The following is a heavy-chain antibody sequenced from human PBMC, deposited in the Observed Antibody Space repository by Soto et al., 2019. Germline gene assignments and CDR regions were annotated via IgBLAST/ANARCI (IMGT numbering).Heavy chain of an antibody. CDR2: IKRKTDGGTT. V-gene: IGHV3-15*07. CDR3: TTRGRLYASSGMDV. CDR1: GFTFSNAW. J-gene: IGHJ6*02. Sequence: EVQLVESGGGLVEPGGSLRVSCVASGFTFSNAWMNWVRQAPGKGLEWVGRIKRKTDGGTTDYAAHGKGRFTISSDDSKNTLYLQMNSLETEDTAVYYCTTRGRLYASSGMDVWRQWTTVTVSS. D-gene: IGHD3-16*01.